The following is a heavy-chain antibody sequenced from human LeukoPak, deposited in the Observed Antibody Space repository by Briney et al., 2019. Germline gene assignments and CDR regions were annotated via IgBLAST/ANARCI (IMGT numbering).Heavy chain of an antibody. J-gene: IGHJ5*02. Sequence: SETLSLTCTVSSGSISSANYYWGWLRQHRGRGLEWNGIICDKESSSNNSALKSRVTISVDTSKNQFALRLSSVTAADTAVYYCARYSSSEGCFDPWGQGTLVTVSS. CDR1: SGSISSANYY. CDR2: ICDKESS. D-gene: IGHD6-13*01. V-gene: IGHV4-39*01. CDR3: ARYSSSEGCFDP.